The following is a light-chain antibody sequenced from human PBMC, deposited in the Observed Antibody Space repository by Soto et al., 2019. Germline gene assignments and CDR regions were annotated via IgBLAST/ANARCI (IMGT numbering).Light chain of an antibody. CDR3: QQYDSFSWT. CDR2: KAS. CDR1: QSILSW. V-gene: IGKV1-5*03. Sequence: DIQMNQSPSSLSASVGDRVTITCRASQSILSWLAWYQQKPGKAPKLLIYKASSLESGVPSRFSGSGSGTEFTLTISSLQPDDSATDYCQQYDSFSWTFGQGTKVE. J-gene: IGKJ1*01.